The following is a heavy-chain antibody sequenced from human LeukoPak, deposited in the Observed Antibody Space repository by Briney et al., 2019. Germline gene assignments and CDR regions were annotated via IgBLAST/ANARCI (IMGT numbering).Heavy chain of an antibody. J-gene: IGHJ4*02. CDR1: GGSFSGYY. D-gene: IGHD4-17*01. V-gene: IGHV4-34*01. Sequence: SETLSLTCAVYGGSFSGYYWSWIRQPPGKGLEWIGEINHSGSTNYNPSLKSRVTISVDTSKNQFSLKLSSVTAADTAVYYCARGSVTIDYWGQGTLVTVSS. CDR3: ARGSVTIDY. CDR2: INHSGST.